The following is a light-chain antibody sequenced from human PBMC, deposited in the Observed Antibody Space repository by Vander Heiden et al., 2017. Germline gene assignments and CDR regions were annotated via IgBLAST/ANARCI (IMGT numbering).Light chain of an antibody. J-gene: IGKJ4*01. CDR3: QQYTSYSPT. CDR2: KAS. V-gene: IGKV1-5*03. CDR1: QSISSW. Sequence: DIQMTQSPSTLSASVGDRVTITCRASQSISSWLAWYQQKPGKAPKLLIYKASSLESGVPSRFSGSGSGTEFTLTISSLQPDDFVTYYCQQYTSYSPTFGGGTKVEIK.